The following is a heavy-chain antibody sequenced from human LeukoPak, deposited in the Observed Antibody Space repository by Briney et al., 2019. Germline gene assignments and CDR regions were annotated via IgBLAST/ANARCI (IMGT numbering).Heavy chain of an antibody. J-gene: IGHJ6*03. V-gene: IGHV4-61*09. Sequence: SSETLSLTCTVSGGSISSTGYYWTWIRQPAGKGLEWIGHIDNSGSTNCNPSLKSRVTISVDTSKNQLSLNLTSVTAADTAVYYCARDCEFCDLLFYMNVWGKGTTVTVSS. CDR2: IDNSGST. CDR3: ARDCEFCDLLFYMNV. CDR1: GGSISSTGYY. D-gene: IGHD3-16*01.